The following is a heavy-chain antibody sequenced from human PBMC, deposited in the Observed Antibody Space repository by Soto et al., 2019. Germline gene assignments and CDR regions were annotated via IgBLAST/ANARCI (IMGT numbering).Heavy chain of an antibody. J-gene: IGHJ5*02. Sequence: SESLSLTWTVCGRPVCSGGYGGTSIRKHAGRGLEWIGYIYHIGSPYYNPSLENRVTISLDTAKNQFSLNLTPVTAADTAIYYCVRDRALDSSGHWFDTWGQGTLVTVSS. CDR2: IYHIGSP. D-gene: IGHD3-22*01. CDR3: VRDRALDSSGHWFDT. V-gene: IGHV4-31*02. CDR1: GRPVCSGGYG.